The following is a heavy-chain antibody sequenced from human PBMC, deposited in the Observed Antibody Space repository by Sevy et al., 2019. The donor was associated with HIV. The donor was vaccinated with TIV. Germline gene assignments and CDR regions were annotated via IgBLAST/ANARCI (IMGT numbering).Heavy chain of an antibody. CDR2: IIPIFRTA. Sequence: SVKVSCKASGGTFSSYAISWVRQAPGQGLEWMGGIIPIFRTANYAQKFQGRVTITADKSTSTAYMELSSLRSEDTAMYYCARPARGFLVRDYYYMDVWGKGTTVTVSS. J-gene: IGHJ6*03. CDR3: ARPARGFLVRDYYYMDV. CDR1: GGTFSSYA. V-gene: IGHV1-69*06. D-gene: IGHD6-13*01.